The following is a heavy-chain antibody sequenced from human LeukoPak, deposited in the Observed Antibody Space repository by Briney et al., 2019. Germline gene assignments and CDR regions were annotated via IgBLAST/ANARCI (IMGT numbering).Heavy chain of an antibody. Sequence: SETLSLTCAVSGGSISSGGYSWSWIRQPPGKGLEWIGYIYHSGCTYYNPSLKRRVTISVDRSKNQFSLKLSSVTAADTAVYYCARASPDILTGYRYYFDYWGQGTLVTVSS. D-gene: IGHD3-9*01. J-gene: IGHJ4*02. CDR2: IYHSGCT. CDR3: ARASPDILTGYRYYFDY. V-gene: IGHV4-30-2*01. CDR1: GGSISSGGYS.